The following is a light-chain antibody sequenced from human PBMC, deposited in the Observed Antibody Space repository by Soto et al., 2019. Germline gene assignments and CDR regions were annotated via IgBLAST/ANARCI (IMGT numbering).Light chain of an antibody. CDR1: QSVSSSY. V-gene: IGKV3-20*01. CDR2: GAS. J-gene: IGKJ1*01. CDR3: QQYGSSQA. Sequence: EIVLTQSPGTLSLAPGERATLSCRASQSVSSSYLAWYQQKPGQAPRLLIYGASSRATGNPDRFSGSGSGTDFTLTISRLEPEDFAVYYCQQYGSSQAFGQGTKVEIK.